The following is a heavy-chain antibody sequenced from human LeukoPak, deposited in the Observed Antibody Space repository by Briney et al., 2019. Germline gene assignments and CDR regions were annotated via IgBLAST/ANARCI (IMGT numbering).Heavy chain of an antibody. V-gene: IGHV3-30*18. J-gene: IGHJ4*02. CDR2: ISYDGSNK. Sequence: GGSLRLSCAASGFTFSSYGMHWVRQAPGKGLEWVAVISYDGSNKYYADSVKGRFTISRDNSKNTLYLQMNSLRAEDTAVYCCAKDPDSSGWYSGFDYWGQGTLVTVSS. D-gene: IGHD6-19*01. CDR3: AKDPDSSGWYSGFDY. CDR1: GFTFSSYG.